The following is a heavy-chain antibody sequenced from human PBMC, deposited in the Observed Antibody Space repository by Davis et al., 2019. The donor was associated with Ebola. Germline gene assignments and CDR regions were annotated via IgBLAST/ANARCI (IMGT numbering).Heavy chain of an antibody. J-gene: IGHJ4*02. CDR3: ARGSGRGY. D-gene: IGHD1-26*01. CDR1: GFTFSSHA. V-gene: IGHV3-23*01. CDR2: ISGSGGST. Sequence: GESLKISCAASGFTFSSHAMSWVRQAPGKGLEWVSAISGSGGSTYYADSVKGRFTISRDNSKNTLYLQMNSLRAEDTAVYYCARGSGRGYWGQGTLVTVSS.